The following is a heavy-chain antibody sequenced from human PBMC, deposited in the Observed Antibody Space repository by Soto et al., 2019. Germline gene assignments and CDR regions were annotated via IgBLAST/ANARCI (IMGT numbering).Heavy chain of an antibody. CDR1: GYSFTSYW. Sequence: PGECLKISCKGSGYSFTSYWIGWVRQMPGNGLEWMGIIYPGDSDTRYSPSFQGQVTISADKSISTAYLQWDTLKASDTAIYYCARQRASSSWYWMEYWGQGTLVPVSS. J-gene: IGHJ4*02. V-gene: IGHV5-51*01. D-gene: IGHD6-13*01. CDR2: IYPGDSDT. CDR3: ARQRASSSWYWMEY.